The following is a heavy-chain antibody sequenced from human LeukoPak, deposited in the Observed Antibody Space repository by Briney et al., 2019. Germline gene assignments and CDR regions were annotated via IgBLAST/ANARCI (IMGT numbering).Heavy chain of an antibody. Sequence: GASVKVSCKASGYTFTGYYMHWVRQAPGKGLEWMGGFDPEDGETIYAQKFQGRVTMTEDTSTDTAYMELSSLRSEDTAVYYCATFGSDFDYWGQGTLVTVSS. CDR3: ATFGSDFDY. D-gene: IGHD1-26*01. J-gene: IGHJ4*02. V-gene: IGHV1-24*01. CDR1: GYTFTGYY. CDR2: FDPEDGET.